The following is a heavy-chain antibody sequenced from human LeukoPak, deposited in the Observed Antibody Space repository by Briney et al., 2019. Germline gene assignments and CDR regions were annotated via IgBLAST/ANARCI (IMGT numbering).Heavy chain of an antibody. CDR1: GYTLTELS. V-gene: IGHV1-24*01. CDR2: FYLEDGET. D-gene: IGHD3-10*01. CDR3: ATGKGGSGSYSGFDY. Sequence: ASVKVSCKVSGYTLTELSMHWLRQAPGKGLEGMGGFYLEDGETIYAQKFEGRVTMTEDTSTDTAYMELSSLRSEDTAVHYCATGKGGSGSYSGFDYWGQGTLVTVSS. J-gene: IGHJ4*02.